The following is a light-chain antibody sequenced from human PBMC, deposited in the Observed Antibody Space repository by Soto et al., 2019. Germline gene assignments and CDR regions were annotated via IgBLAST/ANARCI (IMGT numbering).Light chain of an antibody. Sequence: QSALTQPPSASGSPGQSVTISCTGTSSDVGGYNFVSWYQQHPGKAPKLIIYEVSKRPSGVPDRFSGSKSGNTASLTVSGLQAADEADYYCSSYAGSDNYVFGTGTQLTVL. V-gene: IGLV2-8*01. CDR1: SSDVGGYNF. CDR3: SSYAGSDNYV. CDR2: EVS. J-gene: IGLJ1*01.